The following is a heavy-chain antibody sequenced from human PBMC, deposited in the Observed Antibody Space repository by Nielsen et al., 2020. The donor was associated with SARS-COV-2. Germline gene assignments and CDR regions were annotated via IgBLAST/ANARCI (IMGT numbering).Heavy chain of an antibody. J-gene: IGHJ4*02. Sequence: GGSLRLSCAAPGFTFRSYAMHWVRQAPGKGLEWVSTFSDNDGLTYYADSVKGRFTISRDNSNSTLFLQMNSLRVEDTALYYCAKGSDFTGFDSWGRGTLVTVSS. CDR2: FSDNDGLT. CDR3: AKGSDFTGFDS. D-gene: IGHD1-14*01. CDR1: GFTFRSYA. V-gene: IGHV3-23*01.